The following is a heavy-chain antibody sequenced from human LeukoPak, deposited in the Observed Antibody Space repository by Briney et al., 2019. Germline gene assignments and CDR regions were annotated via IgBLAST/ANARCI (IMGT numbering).Heavy chain of an antibody. J-gene: IGHJ4*02. D-gene: IGHD2/OR15-2a*01. CDR3: ARKLYGRDDY. CDR2: IYSGGTT. Sequence: PGGSLRLSCAASGFTVSTNYMSWVRQAPGKGLEWVSVIYSGGTTYYADSVKGRFTISRDNSKNTLYLQMNSLRAEDTAVYYCARKLYGRDDYWGQGTLVTVSS. CDR1: GFTVSTNY. V-gene: IGHV3-66*01.